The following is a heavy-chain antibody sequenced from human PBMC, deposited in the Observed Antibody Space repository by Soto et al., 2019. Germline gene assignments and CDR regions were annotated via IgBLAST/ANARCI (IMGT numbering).Heavy chain of an antibody. J-gene: IGHJ6*02. V-gene: IGHV3-23*01. CDR1: GFTFSSYA. CDR3: AKKGRGTTTGGGNYYCYGIAV. D-gene: IGHD3-10*01. CDR2: ISGSGGNT. Sequence: EVQLLESGGGLVQPGGSLRLSCAASGFTFSSYAMSWVRQAPGKGLEWVSAISGSGGNTYYADSVKGRFTISRDNSKNTLYLQMNSLSAEETAVYYCAKKGRGTTTGGGNYYCYGIAVWGQGTTVTVSS.